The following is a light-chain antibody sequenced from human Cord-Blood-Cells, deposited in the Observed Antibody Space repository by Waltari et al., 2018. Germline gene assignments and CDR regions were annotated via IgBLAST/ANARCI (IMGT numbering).Light chain of an antibody. V-gene: IGLV2-23*03. CDR1: SSDVGGYNL. CDR2: EGS. CDR3: CSYAGSSTFRV. Sequence: QSALTQPASVSGCPGQWSTISCTGTSSDVGGYNLVAWYQQPPGKAPKLMIYEGSKRPSGVSNRVSGSKSGNTASLTIAGLQAEDEADYYCCSYAGSSTFRVFGTGTKVTVL. J-gene: IGLJ1*01.